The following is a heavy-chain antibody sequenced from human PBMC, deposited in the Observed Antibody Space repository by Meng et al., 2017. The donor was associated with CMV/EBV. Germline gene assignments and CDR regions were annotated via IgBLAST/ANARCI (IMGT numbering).Heavy chain of an antibody. CDR3: AKDIVVVPAALDY. V-gene: IGHV3-23*01. J-gene: IGHJ4*02. CDR1: GFTFSSYA. D-gene: IGHD2-2*01. CDR2: ISGSGGST. Sequence: GESLKISCAASGFTFSSYAMSWVRQAPGKGLGWVSAISGSGGSTYYADSVKGRFTISRDNSKNTLYLQMNSLRAEDTAVYYGAKDIVVVPAALDYWGQGTLVTVSS.